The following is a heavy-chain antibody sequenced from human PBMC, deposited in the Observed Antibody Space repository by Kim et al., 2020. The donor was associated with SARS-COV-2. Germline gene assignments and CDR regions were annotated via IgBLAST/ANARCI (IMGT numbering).Heavy chain of an antibody. D-gene: IGHD1-26*01. Sequence: SETLSLTCAVSGGSISSSNWWSWVRQPPGKGLEWIGEIYHSGSTNYNPSLKSRVTISVDKSKNQFSLKLSSVTAAGTAVYYCARDNWRRVGATGALDYWGHGTLVTVSS. J-gene: IGHJ4*01. V-gene: IGHV4-4*02. CDR1: GGSISSSNW. CDR3: ARDNWRRVGATGALDY. CDR2: IYHSGST.